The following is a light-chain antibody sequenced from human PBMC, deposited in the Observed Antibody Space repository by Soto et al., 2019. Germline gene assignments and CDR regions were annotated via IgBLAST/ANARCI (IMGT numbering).Light chain of an antibody. Sequence: DIQMTQSPSSVSASVGDRVTITCRASQNINNWIAWYQQKPGKAPKLLIYKASTLKSGVPSRFSGSGSGTEFTLTISSLQPDDFATYYCQHYNSYSEAFGQGTKVDIK. CDR2: KAS. CDR1: QNINNW. CDR3: QHYNSYSEA. V-gene: IGKV1-5*03. J-gene: IGKJ1*01.